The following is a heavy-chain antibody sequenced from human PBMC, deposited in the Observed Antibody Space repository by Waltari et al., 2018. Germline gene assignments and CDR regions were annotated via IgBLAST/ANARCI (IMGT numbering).Heavy chain of an antibody. V-gene: IGHV4-34*01. J-gene: IGHJ6*02. Sequence: QVQLQQWGAGLLKPSETLSLTCAVYGGSFSGYYWSWIRPPPGRGLEWIGEINHSGSTNYNPSLKSRVTISVDTSKNQFSLKLSSVTAADTAVYYCASLGGLLWFGESTGGMDVWGQGTTVTVSS. CDR2: INHSGST. CDR1: GGSFSGYY. CDR3: ASLGGLLWFGESTGGMDV. D-gene: IGHD3-10*01.